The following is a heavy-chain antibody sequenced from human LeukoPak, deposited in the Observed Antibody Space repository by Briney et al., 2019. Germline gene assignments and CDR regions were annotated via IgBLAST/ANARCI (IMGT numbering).Heavy chain of an antibody. J-gene: IGHJ5*02. CDR3: ARDSGTTGEVKFDP. D-gene: IGHD3-10*01. V-gene: IGHV4-34*01. Sequence: SETLSLTCAVYGGSFSGYYWSWIRQPPGKGLEWIGEINHSGSTNYNPSLKSRVTISVDTSKNQFSLKLSSVTAADTAVYYCARDSGTTGEVKFDPWGQGTLVIVSS. CDR1: GGSFSGYY. CDR2: INHSGST.